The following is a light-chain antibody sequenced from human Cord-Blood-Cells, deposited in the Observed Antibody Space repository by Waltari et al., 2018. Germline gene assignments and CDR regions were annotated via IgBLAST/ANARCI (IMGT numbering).Light chain of an antibody. Sequence: QSALTQPASVSGSPGQSITISCTGTSSAVGSYTLVSWYHQHPGKAPQLMIYEGSKRPSGVSNRFSGSKSGNTASLTISGLQAEDEADYYCCSYAGSSTSFGGGTKLTVL. V-gene: IGLV2-23*01. CDR1: SSAVGSYTL. CDR3: CSYAGSSTS. J-gene: IGLJ3*02. CDR2: EGS.